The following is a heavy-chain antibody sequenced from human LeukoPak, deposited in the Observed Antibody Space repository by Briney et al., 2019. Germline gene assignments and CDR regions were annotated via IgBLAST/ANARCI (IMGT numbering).Heavy chain of an antibody. Sequence: GGSLRLSCAASGFIFTSYGMHWVRQAPGKGLEWVAFIRYDGSIKFYADSVKGRFTISRDNSRNTLYLQMNSLRAADTAVYYCAKGYRNHLLILLDSWGQGTLVTVSS. V-gene: IGHV3-30*02. D-gene: IGHD3-16*01. CDR3: AKGYRNHLLILLDS. J-gene: IGHJ5*01. CDR2: IRYDGSIK. CDR1: GFIFTSYG.